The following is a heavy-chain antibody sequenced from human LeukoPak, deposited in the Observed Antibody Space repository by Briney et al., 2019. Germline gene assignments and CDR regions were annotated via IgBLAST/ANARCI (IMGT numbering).Heavy chain of an antibody. CDR3: ARGGLTGDPAFDY. CDR1: GFTFSRHG. J-gene: IGHJ4*02. CDR2: IGDTGRAK. V-gene: IGHV3-33*08. D-gene: IGHD7-27*01. Sequence: GGSLRLSCAASGFTFSRHGMHWVRQAPGKGLEWVAVIGDTGRAKYYADSVEGRFTASRDNFKNTLYLEMNSLRYDDTALYYCARGGLTGDPAFDYWGQGTLVTVSS.